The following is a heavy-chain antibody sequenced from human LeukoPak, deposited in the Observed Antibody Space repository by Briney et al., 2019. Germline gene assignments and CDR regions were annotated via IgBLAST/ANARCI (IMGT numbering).Heavy chain of an antibody. CDR3: TRRPNVTTKGFWFDP. Sequence: GGSLRLSCTASGFTFGDYAMSWVRQAPGKGLEWVGFIRSKAYGGTAEYAAYVKGRFTISRDDSKSIAYLQMNSLKTEDTAVYYCTRRPNVTTKGFWFDPWGQGTLVTVSS. D-gene: IGHD4-11*01. V-gene: IGHV3-49*04. CDR1: GFTFGDYA. CDR2: IRSKAYGGTA. J-gene: IGHJ5*02.